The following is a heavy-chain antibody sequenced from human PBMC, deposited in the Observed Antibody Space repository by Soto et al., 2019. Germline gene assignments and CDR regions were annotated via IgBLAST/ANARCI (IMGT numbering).Heavy chain of an antibody. CDR3: EKDRGEGDNYPIFDY. J-gene: IGHJ4*02. D-gene: IGHD2-8*01. Sequence: EVQLLESGGGLAQPGGSLRLSCAPSGFPISSYAMSWIRQAPGKGLEWVSMIRGGGDTYYADSVKGRFTISRDNSKNTLYLQMNSLRAEDTAVYYCEKDRGEGDNYPIFDYWGQGTLVTVSS. V-gene: IGHV3-23*01. CDR2: IRGGGDT. CDR1: GFPISSYA.